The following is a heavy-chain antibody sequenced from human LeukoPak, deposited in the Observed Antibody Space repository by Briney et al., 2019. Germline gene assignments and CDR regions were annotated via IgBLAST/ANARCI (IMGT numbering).Heavy chain of an antibody. J-gene: IGHJ4*02. CDR2: IDPGDSDT. CDR1: GYYFTNYW. D-gene: IGHD6-19*01. Sequence: GESLKISCKGSGYYFTNYWIGWVRQMPGKGLEWMVIIDPGDSDTRYSPSFQGQVTISVDKSISTAYLQWSSLKASDTAIYYCARLSSSGWYLWFDYWGQGTLVTVSS. CDR3: ARLSSSGWYLWFDY. V-gene: IGHV5-51*01.